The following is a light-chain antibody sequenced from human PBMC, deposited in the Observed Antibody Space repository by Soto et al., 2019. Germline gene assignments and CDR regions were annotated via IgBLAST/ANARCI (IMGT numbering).Light chain of an antibody. CDR3: SSYAGSNNLV. Sequence: QSALTQPPSASGSPGQSVTISCTGTSSVVGGYKYVSWYQQHPGKAPKLIIYEVNKRPSGVPDRFSGSKSGNTASLTVSRLQAEDEADYYCSSYAGSNNLVFGGGTKVTVL. J-gene: IGLJ2*01. CDR2: EVN. V-gene: IGLV2-8*01. CDR1: SSVVGGYKY.